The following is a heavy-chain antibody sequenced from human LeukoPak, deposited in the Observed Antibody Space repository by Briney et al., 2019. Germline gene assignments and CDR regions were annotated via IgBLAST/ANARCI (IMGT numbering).Heavy chain of an antibody. CDR2: ISAYNGNT. J-gene: IGHJ3*01. CDR1: GFTFTNYG. CDR3: ARHRGNDAFDF. Sequence: ASVKVSCKASGFTFTNYGISWVRQAPGQGLEWMGWISAYNGNTNYAQNLQGTVSMTTETSTSTAYMEMRSLRSDDTAVYYCARHRGNDAFDFWGQGTMVTVST. D-gene: IGHD1-26*01. V-gene: IGHV1-18*01.